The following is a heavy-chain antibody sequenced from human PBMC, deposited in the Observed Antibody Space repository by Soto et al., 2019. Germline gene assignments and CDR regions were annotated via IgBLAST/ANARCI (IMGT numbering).Heavy chain of an antibody. CDR1: GGSFSGYY. Sequence: QVQLQQWGAGLLKPSETLSLTCAVYGGSFSGYYWSWIRQPPGKGLEWIGEINHSGSTNYNPSLKSQVTISVDTSKNQFSLKLSSVTAADTAVYYCARGRYSSGWYESGDYFDYWGQGTLVTVSS. CDR3: ARGRYSSGWYESGDYFDY. V-gene: IGHV4-34*01. CDR2: INHSGST. J-gene: IGHJ4*02. D-gene: IGHD6-19*01.